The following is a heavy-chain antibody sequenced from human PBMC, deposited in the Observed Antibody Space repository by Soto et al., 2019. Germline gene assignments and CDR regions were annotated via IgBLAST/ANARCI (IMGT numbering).Heavy chain of an antibody. J-gene: IGHJ4*02. CDR3: ARTTVYCSRGRCYSDLDY. CDR1: GGSFSGYS. Sequence: QVQLQQWGAGLLKPSATLSLTCVVYGGSFSGYSWSWIRQRQGMGLEWIGEINRSGSTSCDPSLKSRVTTSVDTSKNQFSRKLSSVTAADTAVYYCARTTVYCSRGRCYSDLDYWGQGTLVTVSS. V-gene: IGHV4-34*01. D-gene: IGHD2-15*01. CDR2: INRSGST.